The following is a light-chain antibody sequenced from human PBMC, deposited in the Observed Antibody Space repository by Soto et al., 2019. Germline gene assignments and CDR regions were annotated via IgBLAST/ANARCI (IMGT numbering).Light chain of an antibody. CDR3: QQYGSSLYT. V-gene: IGKV3-20*01. Sequence: EIVLTQSTGTLSLSPGERATLSCRASQSVSSSHLAWYQQKPGQAPRLLIYGASSRATGIPDRFSGSGSGTDFTLTISSLEPDDFAVYYCQQYGSSLYTFGQGTKLETK. CDR1: QSVSSSH. CDR2: GAS. J-gene: IGKJ2*01.